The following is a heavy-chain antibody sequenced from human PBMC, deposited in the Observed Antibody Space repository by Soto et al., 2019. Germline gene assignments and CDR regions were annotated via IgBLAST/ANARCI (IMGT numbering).Heavy chain of an antibody. CDR3: AGHEERVGSSSSGLNWFDP. CDR1: GGSISSYY. Sequence: SETLSLTCTVSGGSISSYYWSWIRQPPGKGLEWIGYIYYSGSTNYNPSLKSRVTISVDTSKNHFSLKLSSVTAADTAVYYCAGHEERVGSSSSGLNWFDPWGQGTLVTVSS. CDR2: IYYSGST. V-gene: IGHV4-59*08. D-gene: IGHD6-6*01. J-gene: IGHJ5*02.